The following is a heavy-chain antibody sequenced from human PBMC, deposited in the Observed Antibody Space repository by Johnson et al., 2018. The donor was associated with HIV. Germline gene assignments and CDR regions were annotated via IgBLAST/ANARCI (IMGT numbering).Heavy chain of an antibody. Sequence: VQLVESGEVLSQPGGSLRLCWVVSVFTFSTYGMTWVRQAPGKGLEWVGHTKREVDGGTTDYTAPVKGRFTILRDDSKNILYLQMNNLKAEDTALYYCTTRLISGTYWGNYDFDVWGQGTMVTVSS. V-gene: IGHV3-15*01. CDR2: TKREVDGGTT. D-gene: IGHD1-26*01. CDR3: TTRLISGTYWGNYDFDV. J-gene: IGHJ3*01. CDR1: VFTFSTYG.